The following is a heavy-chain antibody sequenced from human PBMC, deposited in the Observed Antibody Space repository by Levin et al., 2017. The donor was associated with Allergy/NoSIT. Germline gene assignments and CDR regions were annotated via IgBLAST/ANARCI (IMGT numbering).Heavy chain of an antibody. D-gene: IGHD6-19*01. CDR2: MYYSGNT. J-gene: IGHJ3*02. Sequence: PSQTLSLTCTVSGDSLSSDNYYWSWIRQHPGKGLEWIGYMYYSGNTRYRPSLKSRVSISADTSKNQFSLELSSVTAADTAVYYCAGGGIAVTNDAFDIWGQGTMVTVSS. CDR3: AGGGIAVTNDAFDI. CDR1: GDSLSSDNYY. V-gene: IGHV4-31*03.